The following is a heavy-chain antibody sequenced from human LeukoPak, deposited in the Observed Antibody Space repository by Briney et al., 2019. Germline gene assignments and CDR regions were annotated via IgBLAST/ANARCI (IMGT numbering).Heavy chain of an antibody. Sequence: GGSLRLSCVGSGFVFNVYNMNWVRQAPGKGLEGVSSISRTSSYSYYGDSVKGRFTISRDNAKNTVYLQMNRLRADETAVYYGARGSHDLWSGLPNWGQGTLVTVSS. CDR3: ARGSHDLWSGLPN. CDR1: GFVFNVYN. CDR2: ISRTSSYS. J-gene: IGHJ4*02. D-gene: IGHD3-3*01. V-gene: IGHV3-21*01.